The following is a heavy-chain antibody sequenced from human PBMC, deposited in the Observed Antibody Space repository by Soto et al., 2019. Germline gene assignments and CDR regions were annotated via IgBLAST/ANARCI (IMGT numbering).Heavy chain of an antibody. J-gene: IGHJ4*02. Sequence: GESLKISCKGSGYSFPSYWIGWVRQMPGKGVEWMGIIYPGDSDTRYSPSFQGQVTISADKSISTAYLQWSRLKASDTAMYYCARLIAVAGTVFDYWGQGTLVTVSS. CDR2: IYPGDSDT. D-gene: IGHD6-19*01. V-gene: IGHV5-51*01. CDR3: ARLIAVAGTVFDY. CDR1: GYSFPSYW.